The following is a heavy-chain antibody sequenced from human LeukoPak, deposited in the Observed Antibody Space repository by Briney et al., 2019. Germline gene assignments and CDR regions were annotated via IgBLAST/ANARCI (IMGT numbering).Heavy chain of an antibody. CDR1: GYTFTNYW. CDR2: IYPGNSDT. J-gene: IGHJ4*02. CDR3: ARRFRTGSPYYFDY. D-gene: IGHD3-10*01. V-gene: IGHV5-51*01. Sequence: GESLKISCKSSGYTFTNYWIGWVRQMPGKGLEWMGIIYPGNSDTRYSPSFQGQVTFSADKSISTAYLQWSSLKASDTAMYYCARRFRTGSPYYFDYWSQGTLVTVSS.